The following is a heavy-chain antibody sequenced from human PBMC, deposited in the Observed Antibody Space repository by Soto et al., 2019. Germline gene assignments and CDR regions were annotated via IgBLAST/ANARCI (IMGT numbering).Heavy chain of an antibody. V-gene: IGHV1-45*02. D-gene: IGHD2-15*01. CDR2: ITGLNGDT. CDR3: ATPGAFGGPSYGMDV. J-gene: IGHJ6*02. CDR1: GYTFTYRY. Sequence: QMPLVQSGAEVKKTGSSVKVSCEASGYTFTYRYLHWVRQAPGPALERMGWITGLNGDTNFAQKFQGRVTLTRDRSMTTAYMELSSLTSDDTGIYYCATPGAFGGPSYGMDVWGQGTSVTVSS.